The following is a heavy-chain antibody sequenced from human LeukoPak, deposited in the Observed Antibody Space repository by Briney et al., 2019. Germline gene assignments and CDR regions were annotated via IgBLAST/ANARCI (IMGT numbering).Heavy chain of an antibody. Sequence: PGGSLRLSCAASGFTFSSYSMNWVRQAPGKGLEWVSSISSSSDYIYYADSLKGRFTISRDNSKNTLYLQMNSLRAEDTAMYYCAKAITRVLYPDAFDIWGQGTMVTVSS. J-gene: IGHJ3*02. D-gene: IGHD2-8*01. CDR2: ISSSSDYI. CDR1: GFTFSSYS. CDR3: AKAITRVLYPDAFDI. V-gene: IGHV3-21*01.